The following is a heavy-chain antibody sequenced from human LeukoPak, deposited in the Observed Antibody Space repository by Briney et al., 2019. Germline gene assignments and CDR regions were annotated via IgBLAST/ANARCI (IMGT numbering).Heavy chain of an antibody. CDR2: ISYDGSNK. D-gene: IGHD3-22*01. J-gene: IGHJ4*02. CDR1: GFTFSSYA. CDR3: AEMPQYYYDSSGYGY. Sequence: GGSLRLSCAASGFTFSSYAMHWVRQAPGKGLEWVAVISYDGSNKYYADSVKGRFTISRDNSKNTLYLQMNSLRAEDTAVYYCAEMPQYYYDSSGYGYWGQGTLVTVSS. V-gene: IGHV3-30-3*01.